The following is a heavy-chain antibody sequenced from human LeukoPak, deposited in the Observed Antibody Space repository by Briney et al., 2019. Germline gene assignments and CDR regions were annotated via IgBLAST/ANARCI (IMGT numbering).Heavy chain of an antibody. CDR3: ARFPTLGSSGYYEHEDTASTP. V-gene: IGHV3-21*01. J-gene: IGHJ5*02. Sequence: GGSLRLSCAASGFTFSNYNMNWVRQAPGQGLQWVSSISGSSSYIYYADSVKGRFTISRDNAKNSLYLQMNSLRAEDTAIYYCARFPTLGSSGYYEHEDTASTPWGQGTLVTVPS. D-gene: IGHD3-22*01. CDR2: ISGSSSYI. CDR1: GFTFSNYN.